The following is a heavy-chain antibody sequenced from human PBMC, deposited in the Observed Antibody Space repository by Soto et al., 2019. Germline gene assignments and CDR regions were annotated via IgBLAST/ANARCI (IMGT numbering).Heavy chain of an antibody. CDR2: ISAHNGNT. J-gene: IGHJ4*02. V-gene: IGHV1-18*01. CDR1: GYGFTTYG. CDR3: ARGRYGDY. Sequence: QVHLVQSGAEVKKPGASVKVSCKGSGYGFTTYGITWVRQAPGQGLEWMAWISAHNGNTNYAQKLQGRATVTRDTSTRPAYMALRSLRSADTAVYYCARGRYGDYWGQRALVTVSS. D-gene: IGHD1-1*01.